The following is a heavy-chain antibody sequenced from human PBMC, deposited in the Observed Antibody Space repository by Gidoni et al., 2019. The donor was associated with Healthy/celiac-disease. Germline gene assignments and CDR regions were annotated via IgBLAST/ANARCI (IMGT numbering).Heavy chain of an antibody. Sequence: GLEWVSSISSSGSTIYYADSVKGRFTISRDNAKNSLYLQMNSLRAEDTAVYYCARYLGIAVAGSYFDYWGQGTLVTVSS. D-gene: IGHD6-19*01. J-gene: IGHJ4*02. V-gene: IGHV3-21*01. CDR3: ARYLGIAVAGSYFDY. CDR2: ISSSGSTI.